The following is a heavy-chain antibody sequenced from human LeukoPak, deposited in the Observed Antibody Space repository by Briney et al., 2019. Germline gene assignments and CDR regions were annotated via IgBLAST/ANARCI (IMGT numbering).Heavy chain of an antibody. CDR1: GGSISSYY. J-gene: IGHJ3*02. CDR2: IYYSGST. CDR3: ATNRVSLNAFDI. D-gene: IGHD6-13*01. Sequence: SETLSLTCTVSGGSISSYYWSWIRQPPGKGLEWIGYIYYSGSTNYNPSLKSRVTISVDTSKNQFSLKLSSVTAADTAIYYCATNRVSLNAFDIWGQGTMVTVSS. V-gene: IGHV4-59*08.